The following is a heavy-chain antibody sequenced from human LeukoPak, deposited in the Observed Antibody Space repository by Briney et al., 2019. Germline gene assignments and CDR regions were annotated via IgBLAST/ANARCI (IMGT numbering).Heavy chain of an antibody. V-gene: IGHV4-34*01. Sequence: RPSETLSLTCAVYGGSFSGYYWSWIRQPPGKGLEWIGEINHSGSTNYNPSLKSRVTISVDTSKNQFSLKLSSVTAADTAVYYCARGVGSLYNYFQHWGQGTLVTVSS. D-gene: IGHD6-13*01. CDR3: ARGVGSLYNYFQH. CDR1: GGSFSGYY. J-gene: IGHJ1*01. CDR2: INHSGST.